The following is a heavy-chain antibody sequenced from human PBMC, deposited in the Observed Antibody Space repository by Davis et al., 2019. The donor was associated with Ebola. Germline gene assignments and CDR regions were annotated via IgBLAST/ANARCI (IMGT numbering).Heavy chain of an antibody. CDR3: ARDYIVFDY. D-gene: IGHD5-12*01. V-gene: IGHV3-66*02. CDR2: IFSGGRT. Sequence: GGSLRLSCAASGFTVSDNYMSWVRQAPGKGLEWVSSIFSGGRTFYADSVKGRFTISRDNSKNTLYLQMDSLRAEDTAVYYCARDYIVFDYWGQGTLVTVSS. CDR1: GFTVSDNY. J-gene: IGHJ4*02.